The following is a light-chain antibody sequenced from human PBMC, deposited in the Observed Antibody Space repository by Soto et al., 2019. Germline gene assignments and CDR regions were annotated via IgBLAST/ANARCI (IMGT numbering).Light chain of an antibody. CDR2: KTS. Sequence: DIQMTQSPSIVSASVGDKVTITCRASQAVNPWLAWHQQKPGKVPTVLIYKTSDLENGVPSRFSGSGSGTEFTLTISNLQPAYFSTYESQQNYSLSPFG. V-gene: IGKV1-5*03. CDR1: QAVNPW. J-gene: IGKJ5*01. CDR3: QQNYSLSP.